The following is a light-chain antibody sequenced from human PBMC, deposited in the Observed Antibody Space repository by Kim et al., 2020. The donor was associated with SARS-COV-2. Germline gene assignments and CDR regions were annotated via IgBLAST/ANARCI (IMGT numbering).Light chain of an antibody. V-gene: IGLV4-60*03. J-gene: IGLJ3*02. CDR2: LEGSGSY. Sequence: QPVLTQSSSASASLGSSVKLTCTLSSGHSSYIIAWHQQQPGKAPRYLMKLEGSGSYNEGSGVPDRFSGSSSGADRYLTISNLQSEDEADYYCETWDSNTHWVFGGGTQLTVL. CDR1: SGHSSYI. CDR3: ETWDSNTHWV.